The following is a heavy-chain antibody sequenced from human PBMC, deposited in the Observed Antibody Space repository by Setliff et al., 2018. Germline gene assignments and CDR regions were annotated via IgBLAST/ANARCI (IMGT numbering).Heavy chain of an antibody. D-gene: IGHD2-21*02. CDR3: ARTPRGGNSAFDI. J-gene: IGHJ3*02. Sequence: GVLRLSCAASGFTFSYYAMTWVRQPPGMRLEWIGEVYHNENTNYNASLKSRVTISVDRSKDQFSLRLTSVTAADTAVYYCARTPRGGNSAFDIWGQGTMVTVSS. CDR2: VYHNENT. CDR1: GFTFSYYA. V-gene: IGHV4-4*02.